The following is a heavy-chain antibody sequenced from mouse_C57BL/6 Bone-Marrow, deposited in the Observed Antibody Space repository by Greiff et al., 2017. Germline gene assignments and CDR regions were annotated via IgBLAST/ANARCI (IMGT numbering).Heavy chain of an antibody. CDR3: GRRWLRRGGAMDY. Sequence: QVQLQQSGPELVKPGASVKISCKASGYAFSSSWMNWVKQRPGHGLEWIGRIYPGDGDTNYNGKFKGKATLTADKSSSTAYMQLSSLTSEDSAVFFCGRRWLRRGGAMDYWGQGTSVTVSS. J-gene: IGHJ4*01. V-gene: IGHV1-82*01. CDR1: GYAFSSSW. D-gene: IGHD2-2*01. CDR2: IYPGDGDT.